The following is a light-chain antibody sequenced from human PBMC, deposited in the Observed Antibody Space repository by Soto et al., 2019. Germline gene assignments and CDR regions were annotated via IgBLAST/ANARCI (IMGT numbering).Light chain of an antibody. Sequence: QSALTQPPSVSGSPGQSVTISCTGTNSDVGSYNRVSWYQHPPGTAPKLIIYEVNNRPSGVPDRFSGSKSGNTASLTISGLQAEDEADYYCSSFTSSSTLVFGGGTKLNVL. V-gene: IGLV2-18*02. CDR3: SSFTSSSTLV. CDR2: EVN. CDR1: NSDVGSYNR. J-gene: IGLJ2*01.